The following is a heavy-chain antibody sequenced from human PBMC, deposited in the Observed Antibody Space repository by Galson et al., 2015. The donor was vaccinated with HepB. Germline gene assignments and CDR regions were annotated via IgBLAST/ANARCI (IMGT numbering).Heavy chain of an antibody. CDR1: GGSISSSSYY. CDR3: ARQSHYAVAFDI. V-gene: IGHV4-39*01. CDR2: IYYSGST. J-gene: IGHJ3*02. Sequence: SETLSLTCTVSGGSISSSSYYWGWIRQPPGKGLEWIGSIYYSGSTYYNPSLKSRVTISVDTSKNQFSLKLSSVTAADTAVYYCARQSHYAVAFDIWGQGTMVTVSS. D-gene: IGHD4-17*01.